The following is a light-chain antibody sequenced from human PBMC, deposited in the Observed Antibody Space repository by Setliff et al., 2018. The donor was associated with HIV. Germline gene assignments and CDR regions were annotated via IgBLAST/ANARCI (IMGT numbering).Light chain of an antibody. J-gene: IGLJ1*01. V-gene: IGLV2-23*02. CDR1: SSDVGGYNY. CDR2: DVT. CDR3: CSYAGSSTPYV. Sequence: QSVLTQPASVSGSPGQSITISCTGTSSDVGGYNYVSWYQQHPGKAPNLMIYDVTKRPSGVSNRFSGSKSGNTASLTISGLQAEDEADYYCCSYAGSSTPYVFGTGTKVTVL.